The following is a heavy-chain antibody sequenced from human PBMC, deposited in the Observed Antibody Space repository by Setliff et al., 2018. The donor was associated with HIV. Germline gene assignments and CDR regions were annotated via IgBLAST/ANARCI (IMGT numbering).Heavy chain of an antibody. J-gene: IGHJ1*01. V-gene: IGHV1-18*01. Sequence: ASVKVSCKASGYTFTSYDISWVRQAPGQGLEWMGWISAYNGNTNYAQKLQGRVTMTTDTSTSTAYMELRSLRSDDTAVYYCARDRATYYDILTGYYNRPGSEYFQHWGQGTLVTVSS. CDR1: GYTFTSYD. CDR3: ARDRATYYDILTGYYNRPGSEYFQH. D-gene: IGHD3-9*01. CDR2: ISAYNGNT.